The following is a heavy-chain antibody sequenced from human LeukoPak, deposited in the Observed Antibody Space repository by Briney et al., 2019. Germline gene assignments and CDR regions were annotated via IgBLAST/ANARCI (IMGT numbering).Heavy chain of an antibody. J-gene: IGHJ4*02. CDR3: ASDFGSGSYRFDF. CDR1: GGSLSSYS. Sequence: SVTLSLTCTVSGGSLSSYSWSWLRRPPGKGVEWIGYFYYSGRIVYNPSLKSRVTISLDTSKNQFSLKLSSVTAADTVVYYCASDFGSGSYRFDFWGQGTLVTVSS. V-gene: IGHV4-59*01. CDR2: FYYSGRI. D-gene: IGHD3-10*01.